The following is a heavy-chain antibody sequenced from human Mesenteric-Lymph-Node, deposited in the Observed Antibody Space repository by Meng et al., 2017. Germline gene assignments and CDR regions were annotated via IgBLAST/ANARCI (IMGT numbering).Heavy chain of an antibody. Sequence: SETLSLTCTVSGYSISSGYYWGWIRQPPGKGLEWIGSIYHSGSTYYNPSLKSRVTISVDTSKNQFSLKLSSVTAADTAVYYCARDKIYCSGGSCYGDEDYWGQGTLVTVSS. CDR2: IYHSGST. D-gene: IGHD2-15*01. CDR1: GYSISSGYY. V-gene: IGHV4-38-2*02. J-gene: IGHJ4*02. CDR3: ARDKIYCSGGSCYGDEDY.